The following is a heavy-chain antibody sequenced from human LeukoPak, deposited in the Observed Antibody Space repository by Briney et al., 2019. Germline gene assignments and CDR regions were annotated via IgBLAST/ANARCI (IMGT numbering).Heavy chain of an antibody. CDR1: GFIFSSYA. Sequence: PGGSLRLSCAASGFIFSSYAMSRVRQAPGKGLEWVSAISGSGGSIYYADSVKGRFTISRDNSKNTLYLQMNSLRAEDTAVYYCAKDLQLGIVVVTAIYFDYWGQGTLVTVSS. CDR2: ISGSGGSI. CDR3: AKDLQLGIVVVTAIYFDY. D-gene: IGHD2-21*02. J-gene: IGHJ4*02. V-gene: IGHV3-23*01.